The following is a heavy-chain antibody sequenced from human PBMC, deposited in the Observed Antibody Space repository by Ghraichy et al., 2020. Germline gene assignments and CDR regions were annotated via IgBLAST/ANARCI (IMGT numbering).Heavy chain of an antibody. Sequence: SETLSLTCAVYGGSFSGYYWSWIRQPPGKGLEWIGEINHSGSTNYNPSLKSRVTISVDTSKNQFSLKLSSVTAADTAVYYCARTQTPAGEWGDAFDIWGQGTMVTVSS. CDR1: GGSFSGYY. D-gene: IGHD3-10*01. CDR2: INHSGST. CDR3: ARTQTPAGEWGDAFDI. V-gene: IGHV4-34*01. J-gene: IGHJ3*02.